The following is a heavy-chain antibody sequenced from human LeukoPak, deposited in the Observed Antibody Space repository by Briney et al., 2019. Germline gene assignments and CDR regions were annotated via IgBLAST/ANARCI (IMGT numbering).Heavy chain of an antibody. CDR2: INHSGST. Sequence: PSETLSLTCAVHGGSFSGYDWSWIRQPPGKGLEWIGEINHSGSTNYNPSPKSRVTISVDTSKNQFSLKLSSVTAADTAVYYCARGDWAKYYDFWSGYYGSWFDPWGQGTLVTVSS. CDR1: GGSFSGYD. V-gene: IGHV4-34*01. CDR3: ARGDWAKYYDFWSGYYGSWFDP. J-gene: IGHJ5*02. D-gene: IGHD3-3*01.